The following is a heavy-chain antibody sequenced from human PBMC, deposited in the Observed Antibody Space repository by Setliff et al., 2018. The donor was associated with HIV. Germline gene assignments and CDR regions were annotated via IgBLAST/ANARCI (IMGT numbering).Heavy chain of an antibody. CDR1: GYSFTSYW. J-gene: IGHJ4*01. D-gene: IGHD6-13*01. CDR2: IYPGDSDT. Sequence: GESLKISCKGSGYSFTSYWIGWVRQMPGKGLEWMGIIYPGDSDTRYSPSFQGQVTISADKSISTAYLQWSSLKASDTAMYYCARRMWQQDSKFMYYFDYWGRGTLVTVSS. V-gene: IGHV5-51*01. CDR3: ARRMWQQDSKFMYYFDY.